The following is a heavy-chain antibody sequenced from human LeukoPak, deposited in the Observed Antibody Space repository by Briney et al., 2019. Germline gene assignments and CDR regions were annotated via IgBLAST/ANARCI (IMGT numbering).Heavy chain of an antibody. CDR3: ATGGTYYYANTSYHTFDY. CDR1: GYTLTELS. D-gene: IGHD3-22*01. Sequence: GASVKVSCKVSGYTLTELSIHWVRLAPGKGLEWMGGFDPEDGETIYAQKFQGRVTMTEDTSTYTASMELSSLRSDDTAVYYCATGGTYYYANTSYHTFDYWGQGTLLTVSS. J-gene: IGHJ4*02. CDR2: FDPEDGET. V-gene: IGHV1-24*01.